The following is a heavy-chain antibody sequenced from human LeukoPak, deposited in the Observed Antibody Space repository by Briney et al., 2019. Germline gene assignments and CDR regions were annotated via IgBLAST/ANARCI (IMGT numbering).Heavy chain of an antibody. CDR1: GFTFSSYS. Sequence: PGGSLRLSCAASGFTFSSYSMNWVRQAPGKGLEWVSSISSSSSYIYYADSVKGRFTISRDNAKNSLYLQMNSLRAEDTAVYYCARDREYDSSGYFDYWGQGTLVTVSP. V-gene: IGHV3-21*01. D-gene: IGHD3-22*01. J-gene: IGHJ4*02. CDR3: ARDREYDSSGYFDY. CDR2: ISSSSSYI.